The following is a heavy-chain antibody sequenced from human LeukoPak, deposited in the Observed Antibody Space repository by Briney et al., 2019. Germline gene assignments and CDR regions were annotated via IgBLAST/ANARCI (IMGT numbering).Heavy chain of an antibody. CDR2: IRFDGTNK. CDR3: AKVEMSTSPGGIDY. CDR1: GFTFSNFG. Sequence: QAGGSLRLSCAASGFTFSNFGMHWVRQAPGKGLEWVTFIRFDGTNKYYADSVKGRFTISRDNPKNTLYLQMNSLRVEDTAMYYCAKVEMSTSPGGIDYWGQGTLVTVSS. D-gene: IGHD5-24*01. V-gene: IGHV3-30*02. J-gene: IGHJ4*02.